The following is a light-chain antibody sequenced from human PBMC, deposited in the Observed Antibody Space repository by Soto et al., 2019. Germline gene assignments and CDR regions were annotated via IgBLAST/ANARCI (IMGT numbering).Light chain of an antibody. CDR3: QVWDSVNDVV. CDR2: DDG. Sequence: SYELTQPPSVSVAPGQTARITCGGNNIGGKSVHWYQQKPGQAPVLVVYDDGDRPSGIPARFSGSKSGNTATLTISRVEAGDEADYYCQVWDSVNDVVFGGGTKLTVL. J-gene: IGLJ2*01. V-gene: IGLV3-21*02. CDR1: NIGGKS.